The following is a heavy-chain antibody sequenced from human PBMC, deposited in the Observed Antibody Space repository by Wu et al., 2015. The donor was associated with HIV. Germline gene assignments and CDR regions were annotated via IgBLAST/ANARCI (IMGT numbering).Heavy chain of an antibody. CDR1: GDTFSDRY. CDR2: VYVGDGET. J-gene: IGHJ4*02. D-gene: IGHD1-26*01. Sequence: VQLVQSGAEVKNPGSTVKISCKVSGDTFSDRYIHWVQQAPGKGLEWMGLVYVGDGETKYAAKFQGRVTIAADKSRDTAYMELSGLRYEDTAIYYCAREVGDGYRKFDYWGQGTRGHRLL. CDR3: AREVGDGYRKFDY. V-gene: IGHV1-69-2*01.